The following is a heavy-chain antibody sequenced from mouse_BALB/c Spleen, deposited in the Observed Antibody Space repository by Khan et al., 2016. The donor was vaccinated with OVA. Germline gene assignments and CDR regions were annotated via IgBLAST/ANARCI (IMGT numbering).Heavy chain of an antibody. J-gene: IGHJ3*01. V-gene: IGHV5-6*01. CDR3: ARLAYYYSSEGFAY. Sequence: EVELVESGGDLVKTGGSLKLSCAASGFTFSTYGMSWVRQTPDKRLEWVATISSGGNYTYYIDSVKGRFTISRDNAKNILYLQMTSLRSEDTAMYYCARLAYYYSSEGFAYWGQGTLVTVSA. CDR1: GFTFSTYG. CDR2: ISSGGNYT. D-gene: IGHD1-1*01.